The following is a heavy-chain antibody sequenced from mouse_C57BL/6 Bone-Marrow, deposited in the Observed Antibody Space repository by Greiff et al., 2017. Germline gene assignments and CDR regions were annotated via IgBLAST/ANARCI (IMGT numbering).Heavy chain of an antibody. V-gene: IGHV1-74*01. D-gene: IGHD2-5*01. Sequence: QVQLKQPGAELVKPGASVKVSCKASGYTFTSYWMHWVKQRPGQGLEWIGRIHPSDSDTNYNQKFKGKATLTVDKSSSTAYMQLSSLTSEDSAVYYCAIRAIYYSIFAYWGQGTLVTVSA. J-gene: IGHJ3*01. CDR3: AIRAIYYSIFAY. CDR2: IHPSDSDT. CDR1: GYTFTSYW.